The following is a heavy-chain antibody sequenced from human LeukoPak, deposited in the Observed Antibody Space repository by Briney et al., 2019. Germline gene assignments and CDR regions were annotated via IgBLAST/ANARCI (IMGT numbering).Heavy chain of an antibody. J-gene: IGHJ4*02. Sequence: GGSLRLSCAAPGFTFSSYAMHWVRQAPGKGLEYVSAISSNGGSTYYANSVKGRFTISRDNSKNTLYLQMGSLRAEDMAVYYCAAGIVGATDDYWGQGTLVTVSS. D-gene: IGHD1-26*01. CDR2: ISSNGGST. CDR1: GFTFSSYA. CDR3: AAGIVGATDDY. V-gene: IGHV3-64*01.